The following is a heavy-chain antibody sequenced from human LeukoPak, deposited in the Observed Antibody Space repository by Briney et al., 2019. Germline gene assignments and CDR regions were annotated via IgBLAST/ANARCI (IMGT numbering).Heavy chain of an antibody. J-gene: IGHJ6*02. CDR1: GYTFTSYG. D-gene: IGHD2-2*01. Sequence: GASVKVSCKASGYTFTSYGISWVRQAPGQGLEWMGWISAYNGNTNYAQKLQGRVTMTTDTSTSTAYMELRSLRSDDTAVYYCARDPGIVVVPASPWSADYGMDVWGQGTTVTVSS. V-gene: IGHV1-18*01. CDR3: ARDPGIVVVPASPWSADYGMDV. CDR2: ISAYNGNT.